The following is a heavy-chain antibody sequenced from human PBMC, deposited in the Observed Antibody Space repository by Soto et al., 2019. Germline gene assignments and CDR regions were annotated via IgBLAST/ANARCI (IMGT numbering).Heavy chain of an antibody. CDR3: ARTFYDILTGSYHPAEYFQY. J-gene: IGHJ1*01. V-gene: IGHV1-3*01. CDR1: GYTFTSYA. Sequence: SVKVSCKASGYTFTSYAMHWVRQAPGQRLEWMGWINAGNGNTKYSQKFQGRVTITRDTSASTAYMELSSLRSEDTAVYYCARTFYDILTGSYHPAEYFQYRGQGTLVTVSS. CDR2: INAGNGNT. D-gene: IGHD3-9*01.